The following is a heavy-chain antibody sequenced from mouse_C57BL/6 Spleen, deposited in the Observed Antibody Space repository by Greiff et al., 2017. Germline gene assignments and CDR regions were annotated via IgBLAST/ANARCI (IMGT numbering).Heavy chain of an antibody. CDR2: IYPGSGST. Sequence: QVQLKQPGAELVKPGASVKMSCKASGYTFTSYWITWVKQRPGQGLEWIGDIYPGSGSTNYNEKFKSKATLTVDTSSSTAYMQLSSLTSEDSAAYYCARWLEGDAMDYWGQGTSVTVSS. J-gene: IGHJ4*01. D-gene: IGHD2-2*01. V-gene: IGHV1-55*01. CDR3: ARWLEGDAMDY. CDR1: GYTFTSYW.